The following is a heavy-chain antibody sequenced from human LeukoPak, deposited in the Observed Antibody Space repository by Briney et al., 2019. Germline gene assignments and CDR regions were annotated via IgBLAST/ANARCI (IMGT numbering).Heavy chain of an antibody. CDR1: GDSISSSNW. CDR3: ARARAVAGTEQYYGVDA. CDR2: TSQSGSP. D-gene: IGHD6-19*01. Sequence: SGTLSLTCAVSGDSISSSNWWTWVRQPPGKGLEWIGETSQSGSPNSNPSLKGRVTMSLDRSKNQFSLKLSSVTAADTAVYYCARARAVAGTEQYYGVDAWGQGTTVTVSS. J-gene: IGHJ6*01. V-gene: IGHV4-4*02.